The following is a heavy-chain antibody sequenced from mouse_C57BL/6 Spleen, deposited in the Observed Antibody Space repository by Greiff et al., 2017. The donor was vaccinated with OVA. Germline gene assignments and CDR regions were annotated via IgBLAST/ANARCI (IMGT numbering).Heavy chain of an antibody. V-gene: IGHV5-17*01. J-gene: IGHJ2*01. D-gene: IGHD1-1*01. CDR1: GFTFSDYG. CDR3: ARDFYYYGSSYYFDY. CDR2: ISSGSSTI. Sequence: EVQRVESGGGLVKPGGSLKLSCAASGFTFSDYGMHWVRQAPEKGLEWVAYISSGSSTIYYADTVKGRFTISRDNAKNTLFLQMTSLRSEDTAMYYCARDFYYYGSSYYFDYWGQGTTLTVSS.